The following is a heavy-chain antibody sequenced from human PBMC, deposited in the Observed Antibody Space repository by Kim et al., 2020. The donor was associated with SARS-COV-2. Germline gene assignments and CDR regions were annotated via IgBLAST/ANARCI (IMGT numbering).Heavy chain of an antibody. CDR2: ISSSGSTI. CDR1: GFTFSSYE. V-gene: IGHV3-48*03. D-gene: IGHD3-3*01. J-gene: IGHJ6*03. CDR3: ARGAFWSGTPTYYYYYYYMDV. Sequence: GGSLRLSCAASGFTFSSYEMNWVRQAPGKGLEWVSYISSSGSTIYYADSVKGRFTISRDNAKNSLYLQMNSLRAEDTAVYYCARGAFWSGTPTYYYYYYYMDVWGKGTTVTVSS.